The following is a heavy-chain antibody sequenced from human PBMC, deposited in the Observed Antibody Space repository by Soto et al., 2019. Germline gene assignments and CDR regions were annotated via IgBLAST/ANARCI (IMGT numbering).Heavy chain of an antibody. J-gene: IGHJ4*02. D-gene: IGHD3-22*01. V-gene: IGHV3-30*18. CDR3: AKDTWIPGFYDSSGYYSGPFDY. CDR2: ISYDGSNK. CDR1: GFTFSSYG. Sequence: GGSLRLSCAASGFTFSSYGMHWVRQAPGKGLEWVAVISYDGSNKYYADSVKGRFTISRDNSKNTLYLQMNSLRAEDTAVYYCAKDTWIPGFYDSSGYYSGPFDYWGQGTLVTGSS.